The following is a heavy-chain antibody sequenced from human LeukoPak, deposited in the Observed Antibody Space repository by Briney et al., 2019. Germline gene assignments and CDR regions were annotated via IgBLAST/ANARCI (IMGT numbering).Heavy chain of an antibody. J-gene: IGHJ4*02. V-gene: IGHV3-23*01. CDR1: GFAFNDYL. CDR3: AKTTHYDIFTGLDY. CDR2: ISGSGDET. Sequence: GGSLRLSCAASGFAFNDYLMSWVRQSPGKGLEWVSGISGSGDETYYTDSVKGRLTTSRDNSRKTLYLQMNSLRPEDTAIYYCAKTTHYDIFTGLDYWGQGALVTVSS. D-gene: IGHD3-9*01.